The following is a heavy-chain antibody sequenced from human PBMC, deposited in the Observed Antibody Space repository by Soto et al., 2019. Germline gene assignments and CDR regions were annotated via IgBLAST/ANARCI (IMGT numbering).Heavy chain of an antibody. D-gene: IGHD2-2*03. J-gene: IGHJ6*02. CDR2: IYYSGST. CDR3: ARGWIAAEVYYYGMGV. V-gene: IGHV4-31*03. CDR1: GGSISSGGYY. Sequence: SETLSLTCTVSGGSISSGGYYWSWIRQHPGKGLEWIGYIYYSGSTYYNPSLKSRVTISVDTSKNQFSLKLSSVTAADTAVFYCARGWIAAEVYYYGMGVWGQGTTVTVSS.